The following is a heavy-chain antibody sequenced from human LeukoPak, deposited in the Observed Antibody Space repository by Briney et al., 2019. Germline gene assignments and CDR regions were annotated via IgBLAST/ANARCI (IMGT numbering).Heavy chain of an antibody. CDR2: IYYSGST. CDR3: ARESPTGYCSGDSCYYGGLDC. V-gene: IGHV4-30-4*01. D-gene: IGHD2-15*01. CDR1: GGSISSGNYY. J-gene: IGHJ4*02. Sequence: SQTLSLTCSVSGGSISSGNYYWSWLRQPPGKGLEWIGYIYYSGSTHDNPSHKSRITISVDTSKTQFSLKLSSVTAADTAVYYRARESPTGYCSGDSCYYGGLDCWGQGTLVTVSS.